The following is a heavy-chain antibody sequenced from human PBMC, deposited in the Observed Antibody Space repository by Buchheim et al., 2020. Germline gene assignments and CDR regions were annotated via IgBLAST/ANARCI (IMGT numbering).Heavy chain of an antibody. V-gene: IGHV3-23*01. J-gene: IGHJ4*02. Sequence: EVQLLESGGGLVQPGGSLRLSCAASGFTFSNYAMGWLRQAPGQGLEWVSGISASGGNTNYADSVEGRFTISRDNSRNTIFLQMNSLRTEDTAVYYCARDTSVSANYYFDYWGQGTL. CDR2: ISASGGNT. D-gene: IGHD5/OR15-5a*01. CDR1: GFTFSNYA. CDR3: ARDTSVSANYYFDY.